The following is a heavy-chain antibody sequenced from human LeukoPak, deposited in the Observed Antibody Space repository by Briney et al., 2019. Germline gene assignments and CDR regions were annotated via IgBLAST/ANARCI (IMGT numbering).Heavy chain of an antibody. V-gene: IGHV3-15*01. J-gene: IGHJ5*02. CDR3: TTGYSGSSDP. CDR2: IKSKTDGGTT. CDR1: GFTLSSYA. Sequence: PGGSLRLSCAASGFTLSSYAMSWVRQAPGKGLEWVGRIKSKTDGGTTDYAAPVKGRFTISRDDSKNTLYLQMNSLKTEDTAVYYCTTGYSGSSDPWGQGTLVTVSS. D-gene: IGHD1-26*01.